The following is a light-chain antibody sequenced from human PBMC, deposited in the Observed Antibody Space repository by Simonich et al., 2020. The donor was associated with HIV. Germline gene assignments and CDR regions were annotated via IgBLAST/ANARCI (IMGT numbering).Light chain of an antibody. CDR1: SRDVVRYNL. J-gene: IGLJ3*02. CDR3: TSYSGIITRWV. Sequence: QSALTQPASVSGSPGQSITISCTGTSRDVVRYNLVSWYQQHPGKAPKLMIYEGSKRPSGVSNRFSGSKSGNTASLTISGLQAEDEADYYCTSYSGIITRWVFGGGTKLTVL. V-gene: IGLV2-14*02. CDR2: EGS.